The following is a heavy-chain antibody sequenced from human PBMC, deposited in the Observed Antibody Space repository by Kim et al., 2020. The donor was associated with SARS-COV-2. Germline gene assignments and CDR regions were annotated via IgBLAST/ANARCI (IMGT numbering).Heavy chain of an antibody. J-gene: IGHJ6*02. CDR3: ARLTWEGLVPDYYGMDV. Sequence: LKSRVPISVDTSKNQFSLKLSSVTAADTAVYYCARLTWEGLVPDYYGMDVWGQGTTVTVSS. V-gene: IGHV4-39*01. D-gene: IGHD6-19*01.